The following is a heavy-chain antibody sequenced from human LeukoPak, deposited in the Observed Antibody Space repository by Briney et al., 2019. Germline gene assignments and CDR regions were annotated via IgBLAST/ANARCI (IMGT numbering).Heavy chain of an antibody. CDR3: TTERPYFDN. V-gene: IGHV3-15*01. CDR1: GFTFSDAW. J-gene: IGHJ4*02. Sequence: PGGSLRLSCAASGFTFSDAWMSWVRQAPGKGLEWVGRVKSKTHGGTTAYAAPVKGRFTISRDDSKTTVYLRMNSLKSEDAALYYCTTERPYFDNWGQGTLVTVSS. CDR2: VKSKTHGGTT.